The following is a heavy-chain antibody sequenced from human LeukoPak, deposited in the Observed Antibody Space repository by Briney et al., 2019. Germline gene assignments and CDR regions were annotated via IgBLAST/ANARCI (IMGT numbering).Heavy chain of an antibody. CDR3: ASDLDYGDIDDSFDV. CDR2: ISDGGDDK. J-gene: IGHJ3*01. Sequence: GGSLRLSCAASGFNFSSYAMHWVRQAPGKGLDWVAVISDGGDDKFYTDSVKGRFSISRDNSKNTLYLQMNSLRAEDTAAYHCASDLDYGDIDDSFDVWGQGTMVTVSS. CDR1: GFNFSSYA. V-gene: IGHV3-30*10. D-gene: IGHD4-17*01.